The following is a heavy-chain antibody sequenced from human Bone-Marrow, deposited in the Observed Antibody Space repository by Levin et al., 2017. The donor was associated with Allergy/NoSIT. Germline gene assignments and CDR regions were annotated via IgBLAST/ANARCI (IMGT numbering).Heavy chain of an antibody. V-gene: IGHV3-11*01. CDR2: ISANGAMT. CDR3: ARDNATYYDFWTGFANWLTP. J-gene: IGHJ5*02. Sequence: GESLKISCAASGFTFSDYYMSWIRQAPGKGLECLASISANGAMTYYADSLKGRFTISRDNSKNSLFLQMDALRVEDTAVYFCARDNATYYDFWTGFANWLTPGAREPWSPSP. D-gene: IGHD3-3*01. CDR1: GFTFSDYY.